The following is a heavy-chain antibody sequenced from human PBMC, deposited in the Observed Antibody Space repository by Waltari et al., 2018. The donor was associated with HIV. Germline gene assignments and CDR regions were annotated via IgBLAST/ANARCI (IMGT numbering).Heavy chain of an antibody. V-gene: IGHV3-23*01. CDR1: GFTFTVYA. D-gene: IGHD3-10*01. CDR3: AKDWGEGYKKDS. J-gene: IGHJ4*02. CDR2: ISSSGDKT. Sequence: EVQLLESGGGLGQPGGSLRLSCAASGFTFTVYAMTWVRQAPGKGLEWVSTISSSGDKTYYADSVKGRFTISRDNSKKTVYLQMNSLRAEDTAVYYCAKDWGEGYKKDSWGQGTQVTVSS.